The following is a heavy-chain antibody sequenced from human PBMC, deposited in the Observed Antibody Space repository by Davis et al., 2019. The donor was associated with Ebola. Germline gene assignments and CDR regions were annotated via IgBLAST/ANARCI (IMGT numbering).Heavy chain of an antibody. CDR1: GFSFRSYW. D-gene: IGHD6-6*01. CDR2: IKQDGSEK. J-gene: IGHJ2*01. CDR3: ARDLSSSFSARASWYFDL. Sequence: GESLKISCAASGFSFRSYWMSWVRQAPGKGLEWVASIKQDGSEKYYVDSVKGRFTISRDNAKNSLYLQMNSLRAEDTAVYYCARDLSSSFSARASWYFDLWGRGTLVTVSS. V-gene: IGHV3-7*01.